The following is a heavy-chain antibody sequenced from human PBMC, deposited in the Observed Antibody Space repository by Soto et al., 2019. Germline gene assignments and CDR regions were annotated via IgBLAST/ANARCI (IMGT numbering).Heavy chain of an antibody. CDR1: GFTFSSYA. D-gene: IGHD4-17*01. Sequence: PGGSLRLSCSASGFTFSSYAMSWVRQASGKGLEWVSGISGSGSSTYYANSVKGRFTISRDNPKNTLYLQMNSLRAEDTAVFYCAKDYGNYSGYFDFWGQGTLVIVSS. V-gene: IGHV3-23*01. CDR2: ISGSGSST. J-gene: IGHJ4*02. CDR3: AKDYGNYSGYFDF.